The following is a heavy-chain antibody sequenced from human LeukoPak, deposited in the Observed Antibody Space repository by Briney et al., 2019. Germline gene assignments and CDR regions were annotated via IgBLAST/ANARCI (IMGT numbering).Heavy chain of an antibody. Sequence: GGSLRLSCAASGFSFNTYVMNWVRQAPGKRLEWVSLISDSGGSTYYADPVKGRFTISRDNSKDTLYLQMNSLRAEDTAVYYRAKKGPSKHYGSGSYSYLGYWGQGTLVTVSS. CDR2: ISDSGGST. J-gene: IGHJ4*02. D-gene: IGHD3-10*01. CDR1: GFSFNTYV. V-gene: IGHV3-23*01. CDR3: AKKGPSKHYGSGSYSYLGY.